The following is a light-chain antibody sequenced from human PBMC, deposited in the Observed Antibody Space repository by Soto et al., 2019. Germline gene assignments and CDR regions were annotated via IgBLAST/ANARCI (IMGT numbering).Light chain of an antibody. CDR3: VSWDDSLSGLV. CDR2: SIN. CDR1: SSNIGSNT. V-gene: IGLV1-44*01. J-gene: IGLJ1*01. Sequence: QSVLTQPPSASGTPGQRVTISCSGSSSNIGSNTVNWYQQLPGTAPKLLIFSINERPSGVPDRFSGSKSGTSASLAISGLRSEDEGDYYCVSWDDSLSGLVFGTGTKLTVL.